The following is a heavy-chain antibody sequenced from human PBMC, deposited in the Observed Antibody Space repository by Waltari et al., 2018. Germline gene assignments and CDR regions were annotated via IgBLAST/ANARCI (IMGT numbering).Heavy chain of an antibody. J-gene: IGHJ4*02. Sequence: EVQLVESGGGLVQPGGSLRLSCAASGFAFSSYWMHWVRQARGKGLVWVERMNRGGTGTIYADSVKGRFTISRDNAKNTLHLQMNSLRVEDTAVYYCARVKFLEWLPQPAVLDYWGQGSLVTVSS. CDR2: MNRGGTGT. CDR3: ARVKFLEWLPQPAVLDY. CDR1: GFAFSSYW. D-gene: IGHD3-3*01. V-gene: IGHV3-74*01.